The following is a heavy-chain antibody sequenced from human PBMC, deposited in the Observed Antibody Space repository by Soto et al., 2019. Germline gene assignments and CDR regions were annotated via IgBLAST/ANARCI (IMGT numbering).Heavy chain of an antibody. CDR1: GFTFSSYS. V-gene: IGHV3-48*02. Sequence: EVQLVESGGGLVQPGGSLRLSCAASGFTFSSYSMNWVRQAPGKGLEWVSYISSSSSTIYYADSVKGRFTISRDNAKNSLYLQMNSLRDEDTAVYYCARELPWYGGNRHFDPWGQGTLVTVSS. CDR2: ISSSSSTI. J-gene: IGHJ5*02. D-gene: IGHD2-15*01. CDR3: ARELPWYGGNRHFDP.